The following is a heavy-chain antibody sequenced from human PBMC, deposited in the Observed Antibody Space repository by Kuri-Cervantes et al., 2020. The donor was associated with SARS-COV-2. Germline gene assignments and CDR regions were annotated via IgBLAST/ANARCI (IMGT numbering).Heavy chain of an antibody. J-gene: IGHJ4*02. CDR2: IRYDGSNK. D-gene: IGHD6-13*01. V-gene: IGHV3-30*02. CDR1: GCTFSSYG. CDR3: AKDRKQIAAAGLDY. Sequence: GESLKIPLPASGCTFSSYGMHWVRQAPGKGLEWVAFIRYDGSNKYYADSVKGRFTISRDNSKSTLYLPMTSLRAEDTAVYYCAKDRKQIAAAGLDYWGQGTLVTVSS.